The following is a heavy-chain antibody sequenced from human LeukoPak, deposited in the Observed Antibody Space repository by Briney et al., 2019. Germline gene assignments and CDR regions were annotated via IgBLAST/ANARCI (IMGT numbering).Heavy chain of an antibody. CDR3: AKDRGYSSSWHDY. CDR1: GFLFGSYA. V-gene: IGHV3-23*01. D-gene: IGHD6-13*01. CDR2: ISSSGGTT. J-gene: IGHJ4*02. Sequence: GGSLRLSCAASGFLFGSYAMSWVRQAPGKGLEWVSGISSSGGTTHYADPVRGRFTISRDNSKNTLYLQMNSLRAEDTAVYYCAKDRGYSSSWHDYWGQGTLVTVSS.